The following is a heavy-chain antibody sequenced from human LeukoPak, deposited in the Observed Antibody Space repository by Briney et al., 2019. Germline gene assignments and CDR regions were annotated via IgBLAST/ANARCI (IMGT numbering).Heavy chain of an antibody. CDR2: IWHDGSNR. J-gene: IGHJ4*02. CDR1: GFIFSSYG. V-gene: IGHV3-33*03. Sequence: PGRSLRLSCAASGFIFSSYGMHWVRQASGKGLEWVAVIWHDGSNRHYVDSVKGRFTISRDNSKNTLYLQMNSLRAEDTAIYYCAKRGPIYSASPGNYFDYWGQGTLVTVSS. D-gene: IGHD3-10*01. CDR3: AKRGPIYSASPGNYFDY.